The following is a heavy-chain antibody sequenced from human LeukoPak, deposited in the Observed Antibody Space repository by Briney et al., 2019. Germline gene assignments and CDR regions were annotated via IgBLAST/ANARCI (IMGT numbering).Heavy chain of an antibody. D-gene: IGHD3-3*01. V-gene: IGHV3-33*08. CDR1: GFTFSSYG. CDR3: ARDHGYDFWSGYMDV. Sequence: GGSLRLSCAASGFTFSSYGMHWVRQAPGKGLEWVAVIWYDGSNKYYADSVKGRLTISRDNSKNTLYLQMNSLRAEDTAVYYCARDHGYDFWSGYMDVWGQGTTVTVSS. J-gene: IGHJ6*02. CDR2: IWYDGSNK.